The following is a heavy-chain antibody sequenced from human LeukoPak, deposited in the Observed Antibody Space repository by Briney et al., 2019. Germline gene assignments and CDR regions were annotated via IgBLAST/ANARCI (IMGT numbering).Heavy chain of an antibody. Sequence: GGSLRLSCAASGFIFSEYYMNWIRQSPGKGLEWVSMIGSSANTVYYADSVKGRFTISRDNAKNSLFLQMDRLTAEDTALYYCARMSPGDPYYFDYWGLGTLVTVSS. CDR3: ARMSPGDPYYFDY. CDR2: IGSSANTV. V-gene: IGHV3-11*04. CDR1: GFIFSEYY. J-gene: IGHJ4*02.